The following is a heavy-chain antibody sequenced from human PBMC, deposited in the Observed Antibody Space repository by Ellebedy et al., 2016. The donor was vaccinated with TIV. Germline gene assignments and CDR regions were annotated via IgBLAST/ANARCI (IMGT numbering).Heavy chain of an antibody. CDR1: GFIFSDYQ. CDR3: ARWFGELLYVRWFDP. V-gene: IGHV4-38-2*01. J-gene: IGHJ5*02. D-gene: IGHD3-10*01. CDR2: IYYSGST. Sequence: ESLKISCAASGFIFSDYQMSWIRQPPGKGLEWIGSIYYSGSTYYNPSLKSRVTISVDTSKSQFSLKLSSVTAADTAVYYCARWFGELLYVRWFDPWGQGTLVTVSS.